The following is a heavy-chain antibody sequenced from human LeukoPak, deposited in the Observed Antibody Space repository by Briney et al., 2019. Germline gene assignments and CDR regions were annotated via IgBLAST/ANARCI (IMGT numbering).Heavy chain of an antibody. CDR2: IYHSGRT. CDR1: GYSISSGYY. J-gene: IGHJ4*02. V-gene: IGHV4-38-2*02. Sequence: PSETLSLTCTVSGYSISSGYYWGWIRQPPGKGLEWIGSIYHSGRTFYNPSLKSRVSISVDTSKKQFSLKLSSVTAADTAVYYCARDFRGRYCSGGRCYSEADSWGQGTLVTVSS. D-gene: IGHD2-15*01. CDR3: ARDFRGRYCSGGRCYSEADS.